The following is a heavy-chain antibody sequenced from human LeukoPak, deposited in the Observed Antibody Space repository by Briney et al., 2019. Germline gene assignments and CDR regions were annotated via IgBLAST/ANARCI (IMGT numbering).Heavy chain of an antibody. V-gene: IGHV4-38-2*02. CDR3: ARGRAAAGTDWFDP. J-gene: IGHJ5*02. Sequence: SETLSLTCTVSGYSISSGYYWGWIRQPPGKGLEWIGSIYHSGSTYYNPSLKSRVTISVDTSKNQFSLKLSSVTAADTAVYYCARGRAAAGTDWFDPWGQGTLVTVSS. CDR1: GYSISSGYY. D-gene: IGHD6-13*01. CDR2: IYHSGST.